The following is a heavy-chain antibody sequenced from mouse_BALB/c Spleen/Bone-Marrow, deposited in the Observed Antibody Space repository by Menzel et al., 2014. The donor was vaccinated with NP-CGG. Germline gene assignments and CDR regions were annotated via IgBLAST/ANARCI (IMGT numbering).Heavy chain of an antibody. D-gene: IGHD1-1*01. Sequence: QVQLQQSGPQLVRPGASVKISCKASGYSFTSYWMHWVKQRPGQGLEWIGMIDPSDSETRLNQMFKDKATLTVDKSSSTAYMQPSSPKSEASAVYYCASYGSSPAWFAYWGQGTLVTVSA. V-gene: IGHV1S74*01. CDR2: IDPSDSET. CDR3: ASYGSSPAWFAY. CDR1: GYSFTSYW. J-gene: IGHJ3*01.